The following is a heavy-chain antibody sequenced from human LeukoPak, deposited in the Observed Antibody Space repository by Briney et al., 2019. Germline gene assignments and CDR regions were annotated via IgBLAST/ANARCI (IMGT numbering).Heavy chain of an antibody. CDR2: ISSDGSGK. J-gene: IGHJ4*02. V-gene: IGHV3-30*18. CDR3: AKDGDCGGGGCFPNDFNY. CDR1: GLMFSAYG. D-gene: IGHD2-15*01. Sequence: GRSMRLSCAVSGLMFSAYGMHWVRQAPGKGREWVAVISSDGSGKNYADSVKGRFTMSRDNSKNTLYLQMNSLRTEDTAVYYCAKDGDCGGGGCFPNDFNYWGQGTLVTVSS.